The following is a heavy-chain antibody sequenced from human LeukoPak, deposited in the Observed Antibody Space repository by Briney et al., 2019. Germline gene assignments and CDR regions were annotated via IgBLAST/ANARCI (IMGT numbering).Heavy chain of an antibody. CDR2: ISSSGSTI. V-gene: IGHV3-11*04. CDR3: ARDPDVVGATPFDY. J-gene: IGHJ4*02. Sequence: GGSLRLSCAASGFTFSDYYMSWIRQAPGKGLEWVSYISSSGSTIYYADSVKGRFTISRDNAKNSLYLQMNSLRTEDTAVYYCARDPDVVGATPFDYWGQGTLVTVSS. D-gene: IGHD1-26*01. CDR1: GFTFSDYY.